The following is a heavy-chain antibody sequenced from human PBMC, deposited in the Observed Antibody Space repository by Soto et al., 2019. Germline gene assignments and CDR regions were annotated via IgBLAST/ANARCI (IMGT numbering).Heavy chain of an antibody. Sequence: XETLSLTCTVAGDSITGSYWSWIRQPPGKTLEWIGYIYHSGTTTYNPSLKSRVSISVDTSKNQFSLRLTSVIAADTAVYYCARDMPYAAGSLAGCDYWGQGLLVTVSS. CDR2: IYHSGTT. V-gene: IGHV4-59*01. J-gene: IGHJ4*02. D-gene: IGHD1-26*01. CDR1: GDSITGSY. CDR3: ARDMPYAAGSLAGCDY.